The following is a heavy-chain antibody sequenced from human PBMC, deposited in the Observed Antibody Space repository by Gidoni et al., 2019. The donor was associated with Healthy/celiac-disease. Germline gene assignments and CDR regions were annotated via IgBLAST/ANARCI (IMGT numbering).Heavy chain of an antibody. CDR3: ARDAAPSMTTVTKRGAWPYYYYGMDV. V-gene: IGHV3-30-3*01. CDR1: GFTFSSYA. D-gene: IGHD4-17*01. CDR2: ISYDGSNK. Sequence: QVQLVESGGGVVQPGRSLRLSCAASGFTFSSYAMHWVSPAPGKGLEWVAVISYDGSNKYYADSVKGRFTISRDNSKNTLYLQMNSLRAEDTAVYYCARDAAPSMTTVTKRGAWPYYYYGMDVWGQGTTVTVSS. J-gene: IGHJ6*02.